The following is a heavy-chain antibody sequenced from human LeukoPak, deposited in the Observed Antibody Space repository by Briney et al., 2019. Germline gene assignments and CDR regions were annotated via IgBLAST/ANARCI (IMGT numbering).Heavy chain of an antibody. CDR3: ARETYYDFWSGQKGFDY. J-gene: IGHJ4*02. CDR1: GGSISSSSYY. V-gene: IGHV4-39*07. CDR2: IYCSGST. Sequence: KPSETLSLTCTVSGGSISSSSYYWGWIRQPPGKGLEWIGSIYCSGSTYYNPSLKSRVTISVDTSKNQFSLKLSSVTAADTAVYYCARETYYDFWSGQKGFDYWGQGTLVTVSS. D-gene: IGHD3-3*01.